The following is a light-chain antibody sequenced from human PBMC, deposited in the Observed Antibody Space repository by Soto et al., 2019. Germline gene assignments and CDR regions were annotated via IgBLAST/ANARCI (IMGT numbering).Light chain of an antibody. Sequence: EIVLTQSPGTLSLSPGERATLSCRPSQSVSSSYLAWYQQKPGQAPRLLIYGASTRATGIPDRFSGSGSGSDFTLTISRLEPEDFAVYYCQQYAGSPYTFGQGTKLEIK. CDR1: QSVSSSY. CDR3: QQYAGSPYT. CDR2: GAS. J-gene: IGKJ2*01. V-gene: IGKV3-20*01.